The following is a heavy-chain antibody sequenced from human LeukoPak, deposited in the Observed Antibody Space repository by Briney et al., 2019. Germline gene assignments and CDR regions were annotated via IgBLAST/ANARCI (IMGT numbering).Heavy chain of an antibody. D-gene: IGHD4-17*01. CDR1: GGSISSSSYY. CDR2: IYYSGST. J-gene: IGHJ5*02. CDR3: ARDGDDYGDYPMFDP. V-gene: IGHV4-39*07. Sequence: SETLSLTCTVSGGSISSSSYYWGWIRQPPGEGLEWIGSIYYSGSTYYNPSLKSRVTISVDTSKNQFSLKLSSVTAADTAVYYCARDGDDYGDYPMFDPWGQGTLVTVSS.